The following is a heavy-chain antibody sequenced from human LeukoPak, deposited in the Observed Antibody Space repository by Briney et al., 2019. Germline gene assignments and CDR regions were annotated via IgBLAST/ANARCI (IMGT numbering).Heavy chain of an antibody. CDR3: ARGGLESGYHSNDAFDI. CDR2: IYYSGST. Sequence: PSETLSLTCTVSGGSIGGYYWSWIRQPPGKGLEWIGYIYYSGSTNYSPSLKSRVIIAVDTSKNQFSLRLSFMTTADTAVYYCARGGLESGYHSNDAFDIWGQGTLVSVSS. CDR1: GGSIGGYY. V-gene: IGHV4-59*01. D-gene: IGHD3-22*01. J-gene: IGHJ3*02.